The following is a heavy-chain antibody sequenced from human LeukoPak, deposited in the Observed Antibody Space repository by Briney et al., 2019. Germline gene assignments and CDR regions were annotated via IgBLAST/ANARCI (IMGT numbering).Heavy chain of an antibody. Sequence: GGSLRLSCAASEFTFSSYGMHWVRQAPGKGLEWVSVIYSGGSTYYADSVKGRFTISRDNSKNTLYLQMNSLRAEDTAVYYCARDRRRGLFGLDAFDIWGQGTMVTVPS. V-gene: IGHV3-66*01. CDR3: ARDRRRGLFGLDAFDI. D-gene: IGHD3-10*02. CDR2: IYSGGST. CDR1: EFTFSSYG. J-gene: IGHJ3*02.